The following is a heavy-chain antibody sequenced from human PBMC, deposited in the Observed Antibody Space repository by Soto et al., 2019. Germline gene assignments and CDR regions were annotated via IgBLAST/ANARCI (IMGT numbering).Heavy chain of an antibody. CDR2: IYYSERTSYNSGST. CDR3: ARHTRNQFDP. CDR1: GDSMTSSSYY. V-gene: IGHV4-39*01. Sequence: LSLTCTVSGDSMTSSSYYWGWIRQPPGKGLEWIGSIYYSERTSYNSGSTYYSPSLKSRVTISGDTSKSQFSLKLRSVTAADTAVYYCARHTRNQFDPWGQGTLVTVSS. J-gene: IGHJ5*02.